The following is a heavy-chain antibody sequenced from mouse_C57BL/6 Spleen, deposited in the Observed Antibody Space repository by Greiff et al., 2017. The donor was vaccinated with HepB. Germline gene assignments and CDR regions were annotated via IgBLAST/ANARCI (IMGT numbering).Heavy chain of an antibody. CDR3: ARDYDGPYFDY. CDR1: GFTFSSYA. V-gene: IGHV5-4*01. CDR2: ISDGGSYT. J-gene: IGHJ2*01. Sequence: EVQLVESGGGLVKPGGSLKLSCAASGFTFSSYAMSWVRQTPEKRLEWVATISDGGSYTYYPDNVKGRFTISRDNAKNNLYLQMSHLKSEDTAMYYCARDYDGPYFDYWGQGTTLTVSS. D-gene: IGHD2-3*01.